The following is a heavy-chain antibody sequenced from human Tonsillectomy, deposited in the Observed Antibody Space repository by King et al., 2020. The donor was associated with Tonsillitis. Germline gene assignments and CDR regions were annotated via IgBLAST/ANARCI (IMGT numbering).Heavy chain of an antibody. CDR3: ATGKVSCSGASSPRSHFYAVMNV. D-gene: IGHD2-15*01. V-gene: IGHV3-23*04. J-gene: IGHJ6*02. CDR1: GFTFSTYA. Sequence: VQLVESGGDLVQPGGSLRLSCAASGFTFSTYAMNWVRQAPGKGLEWVSAISGSGGKTYYADSVKGRFTISSDNSKNTLFLQMNRLRAADTAVYYCATGKVSCSGASSPRSHFYAVMNVWGQGTTVTVSS. CDR2: ISGSGGKT.